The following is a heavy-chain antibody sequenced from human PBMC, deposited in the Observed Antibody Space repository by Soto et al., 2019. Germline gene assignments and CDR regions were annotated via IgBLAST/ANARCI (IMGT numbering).Heavy chain of an antibody. CDR2: TYYRSKWYN. D-gene: IGHD2-8*01. CDR3: ARRQMVYAKGYYYMDV. Sequence: SQTLLLTCAISGACVSSNSADWDWIRQSPSSGFEWLGRTYYRSKWYNDYAVSVKSRITINPDTSKNQFSLQLNSVTPEDTAVYYCARRQMVYAKGYYYMDVWGKGTTVTVSS. CDR1: GACVSSNSAD. J-gene: IGHJ6*03. V-gene: IGHV6-1*01.